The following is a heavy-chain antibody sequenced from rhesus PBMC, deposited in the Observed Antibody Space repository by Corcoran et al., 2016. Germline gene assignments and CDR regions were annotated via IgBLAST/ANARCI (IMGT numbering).Heavy chain of an antibody. J-gene: IGHJ4*01. CDR1: GGPISSSNW. Sequence: QVQLQESCPGLVKPSETLSFTCAVSGGPISSSNWWSGIRQPPGKGLEWIGVISGTGDNDNYNPSLTNRVTISTDTSKTQVSRKMSSVTAADTAVYYCARSTVPTTFSVYWGQGVLVTVSS. CDR2: ISGTGDND. CDR3: ARSTVPTTFSVY. D-gene: IGHD4-29*01. V-gene: IGHV4-65*01.